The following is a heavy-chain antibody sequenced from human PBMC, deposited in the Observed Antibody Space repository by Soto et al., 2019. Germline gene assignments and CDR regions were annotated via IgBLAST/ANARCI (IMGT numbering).Heavy chain of an antibody. V-gene: IGHV4-31*03. D-gene: IGHD3-9*01. Sequence: PSETLSLTCTVSGGSISSGGYYWSWIRQHPGKGLEWIGYIYYSGSTYYNPSLKSRVTLSVDTSKNQFSLKLSSVTAADAAVYYCARGGDYDILTGSLGNWVDPWGQGTLVTVSS. CDR1: GGSISSGGYY. CDR3: ARGGDYDILTGSLGNWVDP. CDR2: IYYSGST. J-gene: IGHJ5*02.